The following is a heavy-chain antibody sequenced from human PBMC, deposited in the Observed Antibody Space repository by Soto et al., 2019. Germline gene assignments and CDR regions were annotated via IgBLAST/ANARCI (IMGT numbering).Heavy chain of an antibody. CDR1: GFTFSGYA. CDR2: ITSSGGST. CDR3: TTEPLISGDY. V-gene: IGHV3-23*01. D-gene: IGHD3-10*01. J-gene: IGHJ4*02. Sequence: EVQLLESGGGLVQPGGSLRLSCAASGFTFSGYAMSWVRQAPGKGLEWVSAITSSGGSTYFADSVKGRFTISRDNSKNTLYLHLNSLRAEDTAIYYCTTEPLISGDYWGQGTLVTVSS.